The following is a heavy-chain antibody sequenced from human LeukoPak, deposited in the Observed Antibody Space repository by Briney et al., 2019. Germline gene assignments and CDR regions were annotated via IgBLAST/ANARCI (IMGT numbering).Heavy chain of an antibody. V-gene: IGHV2-5*02. CDR1: GFPLRTSGVG. Sequence: SGPTLVNPTQTLTLTYTFSGFPLRTSGVGVGWIRQPPGKALEWLSLIYWDGDQRYSPSLKSRLTITKDSSKNQLVLTMTNMYPVDTATYYCAHRPLAATYYFDYWGQGTPVTVSS. D-gene: IGHD6-13*01. J-gene: IGHJ4*02. CDR3: AHRPLAATYYFDY. CDR2: IYWDGDQ.